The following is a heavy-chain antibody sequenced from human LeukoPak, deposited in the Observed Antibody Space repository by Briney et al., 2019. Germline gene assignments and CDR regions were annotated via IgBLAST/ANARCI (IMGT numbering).Heavy chain of an antibody. CDR3: ARGSGMDV. CDR2: ISGSSTHI. J-gene: IGHJ6*02. Sequence: GGSLRLSCAASGFTFRSYTMNWVRQAPGRGLEWVPYISGSSTHIFYAESVKGRFTISRDNAKNSLYLQMNSLRAEDTAVYYCARGSGMDVWGQGTTVTVSS. CDR1: GFTFRSYT. V-gene: IGHV3-48*01.